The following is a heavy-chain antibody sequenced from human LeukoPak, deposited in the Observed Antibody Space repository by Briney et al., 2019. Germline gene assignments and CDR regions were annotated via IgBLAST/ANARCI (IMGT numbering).Heavy chain of an antibody. V-gene: IGHV4-4*07. CDR1: GASISSYY. CDR3: ARDFYGDDGHHPFDY. J-gene: IGHJ4*02. D-gene: IGHD2/OR15-2a*01. CDR2: IYASGST. Sequence: SETLSLTCSVSGASISSYYWNWIRQSAGKGLEWVGRIYASGSTNYNPSLKSRVTISMDKSKNQFSLNLKSVTAADTAIYYCARDFYGDDGHHPFDYWGQGVLVTVS.